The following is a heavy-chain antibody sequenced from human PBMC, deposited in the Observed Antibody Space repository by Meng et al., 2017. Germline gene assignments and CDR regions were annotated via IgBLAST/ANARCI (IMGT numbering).Heavy chain of an antibody. V-gene: IGHV4-59*01. J-gene: IGHJ4*02. CDR1: GGSISSYY. CDR3: ARDGPYYDSSGHYSRVRYFDY. D-gene: IGHD3-22*01. CDR2: IYYSGST. Sequence: GSLRLSCTVSGGSISSYYWSWIRQPPGKGLEWIGYIYYSGSTNYNPSLKSRVTISVDTSKNQFSLKLSSVTAADTAVYYCARDGPYYDSSGHYSRVRYFDYWGQGTLVTVSS.